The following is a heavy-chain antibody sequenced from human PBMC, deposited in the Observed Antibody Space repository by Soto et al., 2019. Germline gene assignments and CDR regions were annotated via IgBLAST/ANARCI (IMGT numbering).Heavy chain of an antibody. CDR3: ARAGAIFGVGYGMDV. CDR2: IYYSGST. J-gene: IGHJ6*02. CDR1: GGSISSYY. D-gene: IGHD3-3*01. Sequence: SETLSLTCTVSGGSISSYYWSWIRQPPGKGLEWIGYIYYSGSTNYNPSLKSRVTISVDTSKNQFSLKLSSVTAADTTVYYCARAGAIFGVGYGMDVWGQGTTVTVLL. V-gene: IGHV4-59*01.